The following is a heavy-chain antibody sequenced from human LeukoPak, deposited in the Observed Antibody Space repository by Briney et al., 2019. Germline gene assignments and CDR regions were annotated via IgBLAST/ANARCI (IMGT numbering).Heavy chain of an antibody. Sequence: SGPTLANPTQTLTLTCTFGGFSLSTSGMGVCWIRQPPGKDLEWLAVIFWNADKRYRPSLKSRLTITTATSKNQVVLTMTNMAPVDTATYYCAHSRLDVWGQGTTVTVSS. CDR2: IFWNADK. J-gene: IGHJ6*02. V-gene: IGHV2-5*01. CDR1: GFSLSTSGMG. CDR3: AHSRLDV.